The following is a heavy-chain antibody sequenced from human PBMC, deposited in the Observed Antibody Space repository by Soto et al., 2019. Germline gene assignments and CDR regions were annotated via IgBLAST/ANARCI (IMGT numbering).Heavy chain of an antibody. V-gene: IGHV1-2*02. CDR3: ASQYSSSSGSDYSYRMDV. CDR1: GYTFTGYY. CDR2: INPNSGGT. Sequence: ASVKVSCKASGYTFTGYYMHWVRQAPGQGLEWMGWINPNSGGTNYAQKFQGRVTMTRDTSISTAYMELSRLRSDDTAVYYCASQYSSSSGSDYSYRMDVWGQGTPVTVSS. J-gene: IGHJ6*02. D-gene: IGHD6-13*01.